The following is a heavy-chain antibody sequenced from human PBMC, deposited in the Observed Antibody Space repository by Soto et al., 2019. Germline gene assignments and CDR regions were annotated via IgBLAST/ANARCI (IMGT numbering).Heavy chain of an antibody. Sequence: GGSLRLSCAASGFTFSSYAMSWVRQAPGKGLEWVSAISGSGGSTYYADSVKGRFTISRDNSKNTLYLQMNSLRAEDTAVYYCANLGVTIFGPNWFDPWGQGTLVTVSS. J-gene: IGHJ5*02. CDR3: ANLGVTIFGPNWFDP. D-gene: IGHD3-3*01. V-gene: IGHV3-23*01. CDR1: GFTFSSYA. CDR2: ISGSGGST.